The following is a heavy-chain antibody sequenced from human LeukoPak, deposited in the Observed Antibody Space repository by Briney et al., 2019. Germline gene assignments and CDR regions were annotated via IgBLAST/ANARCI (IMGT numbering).Heavy chain of an antibody. Sequence: GGSLRLSCAASGFSFSNAWMSWVRQAPGKGLEWVGRIKSKTDGGTTDYAAPVKGRFTISRDDSKNTLYLQMNSLQTEDTAVYYCTTVRVFILLAFSDVFDIWGQGTMVTVSS. J-gene: IGHJ3*02. CDR2: IKSKTDGGTT. CDR1: GFSFSNAW. V-gene: IGHV3-15*01. D-gene: IGHD2/OR15-2a*01. CDR3: TTVRVFILLAFSDVFDI.